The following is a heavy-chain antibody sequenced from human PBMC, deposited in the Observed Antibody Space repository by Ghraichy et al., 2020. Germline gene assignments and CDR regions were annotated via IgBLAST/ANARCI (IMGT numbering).Heavy chain of an antibody. D-gene: IGHD2-15*01. CDR3: AKDGWDCSGGSCEGIWFDP. Sequence: GGSLRLSCAASEFTFSSYAMSWVRQAPGKGLEWVSAISGSGGSTYYADSVKGRFTISRDNSKNTLYLQMNSLRAEDTAVYYCAKDGWDCSGGSCEGIWFDPWGQGTLVTVSS. V-gene: IGHV3-23*01. CDR1: EFTFSSYA. J-gene: IGHJ5*02. CDR2: ISGSGGST.